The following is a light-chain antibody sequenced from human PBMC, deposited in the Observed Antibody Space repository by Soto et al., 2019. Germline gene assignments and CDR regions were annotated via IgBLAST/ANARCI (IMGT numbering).Light chain of an antibody. CDR1: QGIGDT. Sequence: EILMTQSPATLSVSPGEGATLSCRASQGIGDTLAWYQQKPGQTPRLLIYDTSIRATGVPARFSVSGSGTEFTLTISSLQPEDFATYYCQQYDSFSVTFGQGTKVDIK. CDR3: QQYDSFSVT. CDR2: DTS. J-gene: IGKJ1*01. V-gene: IGKV3-15*01.